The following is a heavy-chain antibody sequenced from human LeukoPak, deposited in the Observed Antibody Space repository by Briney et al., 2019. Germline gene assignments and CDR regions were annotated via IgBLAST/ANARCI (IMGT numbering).Heavy chain of an antibody. CDR1: GFIFDDYA. J-gene: IGHJ6*03. CDR2: ISWNSGSI. CDR3: AKDRGVDYYYYMDV. D-gene: IGHD2-15*01. Sequence: GGSLRLSCAASGFIFDDYAMHWVRQAPGKGLEWVSGISWNSGSIGYADSVKGRFTISRDNAKNSLYLQMNSLRAEDTALYYCAKDRGVDYYYYMDVWGKGTTVTVSS. V-gene: IGHV3-9*01.